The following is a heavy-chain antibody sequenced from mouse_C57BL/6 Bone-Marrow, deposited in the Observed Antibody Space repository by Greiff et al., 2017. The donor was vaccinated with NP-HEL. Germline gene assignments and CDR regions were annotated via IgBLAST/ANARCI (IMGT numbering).Heavy chain of an antibody. J-gene: IGHJ1*03. Sequence: EVQLQQSGPELVKPGASVKIPCKASGYTFTDYIMDWVKQSHGKSLEWIGDINPNNGGTIYNQKFKGKATLTVVKSSSTAYMELRSLTSEDTAVYYCARGLITTVVARGWYFDVWGTGTTVTVSS. CDR3: ARGLITTVVARGWYFDV. V-gene: IGHV1-18*01. CDR2: INPNNGGT. D-gene: IGHD1-1*01. CDR1: GYTFTDYI.